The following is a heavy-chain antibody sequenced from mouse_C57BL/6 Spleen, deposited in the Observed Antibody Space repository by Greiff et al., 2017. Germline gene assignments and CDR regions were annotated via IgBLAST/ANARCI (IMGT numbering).Heavy chain of an antibody. D-gene: IGHD1-1*01. CDR3: GVITTVVAGDAMDY. J-gene: IGHJ4*01. Sequence: QVQLQQSDAELVKPGASVKISCKVSGYTFTDHTIHWMKQRPEQGLEWIGYIYPRDGSTKYNEKFKGKATLTADKSSSTAYMQLNSLTSEDSAVYFGGVITTVVAGDAMDYWGQGTSVTVSS. V-gene: IGHV1-78*01. CDR1: GYTFTDHT. CDR2: IYPRDGST.